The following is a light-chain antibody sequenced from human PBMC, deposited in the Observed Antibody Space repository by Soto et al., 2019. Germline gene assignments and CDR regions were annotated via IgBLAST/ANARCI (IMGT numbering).Light chain of an antibody. CDR2: DAS. V-gene: IGKV1-5*01. J-gene: IGKJ1*01. Sequence: DIQMTQSASTLSASLGDRVTITCRASQSISSGLAWYQQKPGKAPKVLIYDASSLQSGVPSRFSGSGSGTEFTLTISSLQPEDFAIYYCQQYNSYSPWTFGQRTKV. CDR3: QQYNSYSPWT. CDR1: QSISSG.